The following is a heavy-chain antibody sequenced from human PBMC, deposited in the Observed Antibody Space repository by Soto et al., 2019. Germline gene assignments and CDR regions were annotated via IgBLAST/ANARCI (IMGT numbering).Heavy chain of an antibody. D-gene: IGHD6-25*01. CDR3: GSVVIRMAIQSIDS. Sequence: PSETRSLTCAVCGRSLSGYYWTWIRQPPGKGRSGTGDNKAGGSTNYNLSVKSRLHISLLTSQKQGSVELTSVTAADPAVYSCGSVVIRMAIQSIDSWGPGSRVPVAS. V-gene: IGHV4-34*01. J-gene: IGHJ4*02. CDR2: NKAGGST. CDR1: GRSLSGYY.